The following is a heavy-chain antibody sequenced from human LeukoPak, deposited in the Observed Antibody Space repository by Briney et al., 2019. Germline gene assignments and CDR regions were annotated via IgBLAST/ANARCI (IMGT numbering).Heavy chain of an antibody. Sequence: PGGSLRLSCAAPGFPFSNHAMSSVRQPPGKGLEWVSAISNGNTYYAYSGRGRFTISRDDSKNMVYLQMNRLRDEDTALYYCVREAGYCASVCLKSNWFDPWGQGTLVTVSS. J-gene: IGHJ5*02. D-gene: IGHD2-21*02. V-gene: IGHV3-23*01. CDR2: ISNGNT. CDR3: VREAGYCASVCLKSNWFDP. CDR1: GFPFSNHA.